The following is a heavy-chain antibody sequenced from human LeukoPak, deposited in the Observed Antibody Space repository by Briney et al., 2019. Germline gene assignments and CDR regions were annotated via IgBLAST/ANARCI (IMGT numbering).Heavy chain of an antibody. CDR2: ISGSGGST. V-gene: IGHV3-23*01. CDR3: AKDPPGGSGYVENNVFDY. Sequence: GRSLTLSCPASAFTLSTYSMSWVRQAPGKLLEWVSAISGSGGSTYYTDSVKGRFTISRDNSKKTLYLKMNSLRAEDTAVYYCAKDPPGGSGYVENNVFDYWGQGTLVTVSS. D-gene: IGHD3-22*01. J-gene: IGHJ4*02. CDR1: AFTLSTYS.